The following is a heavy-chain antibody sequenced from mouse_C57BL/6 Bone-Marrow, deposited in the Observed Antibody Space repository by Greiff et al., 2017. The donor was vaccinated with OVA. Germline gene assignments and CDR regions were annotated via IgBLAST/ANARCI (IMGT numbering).Heavy chain of an antibody. CDR1: GFNIKDDY. CDR2: IDPENGDT. D-gene: IGHD1-1*01. Sequence: EVQLQQSGAELVRPGASVKLSCTASGFNIKDDYMHWVKQRPEQGLEWIGWIDPENGDTEYASKFQGKATITADTSSNTAYLQLSILTSEDTAVYYCTTFILLRSRMDYWGQGTSVTVSS. J-gene: IGHJ4*01. CDR3: TTFILLRSRMDY. V-gene: IGHV14-4*01.